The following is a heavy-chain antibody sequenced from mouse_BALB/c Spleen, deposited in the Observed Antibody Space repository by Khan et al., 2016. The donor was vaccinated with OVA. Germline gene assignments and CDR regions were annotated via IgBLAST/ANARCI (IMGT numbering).Heavy chain of an antibody. D-gene: IGHD2-1*01. CDR3: TDGNYVGWFAY. CDR2: IYPANSDT. V-gene: IGHV1-5*01. CDR1: GYSFTSYW. J-gene: IGHJ3*01. Sequence: VQLQQSGTVLARPGASVKMSCKASGYSFTSYWMHWVKQRPGQGLEWIGAIYPANSDTSYNQKFKGKAKLTAVTSASTAYMELSSLTNEDSAVYYCTDGNYVGWFAYWGQGTLVTVSA.